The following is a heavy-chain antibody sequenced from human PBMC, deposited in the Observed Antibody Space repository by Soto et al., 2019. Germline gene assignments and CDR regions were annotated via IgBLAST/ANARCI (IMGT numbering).Heavy chain of an antibody. Sequence: QVQLVQSGAEVKKPGSSVKVSCKASGYTFSTYRISWVRQAPGQGLEWMGWISPYNADTIYAQKLQGRVTMTIDTSTSTVDMDLRRLKSDDTARYYSAREFTYSGSFHLDSWGQGTLVTVSS. D-gene: IGHD1-26*01. J-gene: IGHJ4*02. CDR2: ISPYNADT. CDR1: GYTFSTYR. CDR3: AREFTYSGSFHLDS. V-gene: IGHV1-18*01.